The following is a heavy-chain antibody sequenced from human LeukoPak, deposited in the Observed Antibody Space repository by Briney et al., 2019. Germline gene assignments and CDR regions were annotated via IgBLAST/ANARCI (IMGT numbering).Heavy chain of an antibody. V-gene: IGHV1-18*01. J-gene: IGHJ4*02. CDR2: TSAYNGNT. D-gene: IGHD5-12*01. CDR1: GYTFTSYG. CDR3: ARTPDLGTDIVATIGYFDY. Sequence: ASVKVSCKASGYTFTSYGISWVRQAPGQGLEWMGWTSAYNGNTNYAQKLQGGVTMTTDTSTSTAYMELRSLRSDDTAVYYCARTPDLGTDIVATIGYFDYWGQGTLVTVSS.